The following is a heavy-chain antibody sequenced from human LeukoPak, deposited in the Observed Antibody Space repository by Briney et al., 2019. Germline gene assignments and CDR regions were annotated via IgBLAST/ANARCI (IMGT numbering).Heavy chain of an antibody. CDR1: GYTFTSYY. Sequence: ASVKVSCKASGYTFTSYYMHWVRRAPGQGLEGRGIINPSGGSTSYAQKFQGRVTMTRDMSTSTVYMELSSLRSEDTAVYYCARAGDYGDYYFDYWGQGTLVTVSS. CDR3: ARAGDYGDYYFDY. D-gene: IGHD4-17*01. J-gene: IGHJ4*02. CDR2: INPSGGST. V-gene: IGHV1-46*01.